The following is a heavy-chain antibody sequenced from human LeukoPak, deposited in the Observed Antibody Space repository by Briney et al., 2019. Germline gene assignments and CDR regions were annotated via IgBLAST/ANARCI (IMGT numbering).Heavy chain of an antibody. CDR1: GDSISSGGYY. V-gene: IGHV4-30-2*06. CDR2: IHHSGSI. CDR3: ARGTDAWKVGY. Sequence: PSQTLSLTCTVSGDSISSGGYYWNWVRQSPGKGLEWIGCIHHSGSIHYTPSLKSRVTISVDRSNNQFSLKFSSVTAADTAVYSCARGTDAWKVGYWGQGTLVTVSS. D-gene: IGHD1-1*01. J-gene: IGHJ4*02.